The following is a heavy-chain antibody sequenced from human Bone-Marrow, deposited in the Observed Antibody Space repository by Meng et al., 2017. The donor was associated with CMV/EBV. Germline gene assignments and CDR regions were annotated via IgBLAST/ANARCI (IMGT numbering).Heavy chain of an antibody. CDR2: ISSSGSTI. CDR1: GFTFSDYY. Sequence: GESLKISCAASGFTFSDYYMSWIRQAPGKGLEWVSYISSSGSTIYYADSVKGLFTISRDNAKNSLYLQMNSLRAEDTAVYYCARSRYLELRLWGQGTLVTVSS. D-gene: IGHD1-7*01. J-gene: IGHJ4*02. CDR3: ARSRYLELRL. V-gene: IGHV3-11*04.